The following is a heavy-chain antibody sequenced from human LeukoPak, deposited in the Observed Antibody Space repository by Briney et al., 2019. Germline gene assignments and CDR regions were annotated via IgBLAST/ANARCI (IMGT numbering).Heavy chain of an antibody. CDR1: GFTFSSYG. CDR3: ARGITVFGVVTRPDY. CDR2: IWYDGSNK. J-gene: IGHJ4*02. Sequence: GRSLRLSCAASGFTFSSYGMHWVRQAPGKGLEWVAVIWYDGSNKYYADSVKGRFTISRDNSKNTLYLQMNSLRAEDTAVYSCARGITVFGVVTRPDYWGQGTLVTVSS. D-gene: IGHD3-3*01. V-gene: IGHV3-33*01.